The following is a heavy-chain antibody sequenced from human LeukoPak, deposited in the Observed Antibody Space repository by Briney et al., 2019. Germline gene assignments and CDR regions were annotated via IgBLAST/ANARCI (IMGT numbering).Heavy chain of an antibody. Sequence: GGSLRLSCAASGFTFSSYWMHWVRQTPGKGLVWVSRINGAGSSISYGDSVKGRVTISRDNAKNTLYLQMNNLRAEDTAVYYCARGGDYKNDYWGQGTLVTVSS. V-gene: IGHV3-74*01. CDR1: GFTFSSYW. D-gene: IGHD4-17*01. CDR2: INGAGSSI. J-gene: IGHJ4*02. CDR3: ARGGDYKNDY.